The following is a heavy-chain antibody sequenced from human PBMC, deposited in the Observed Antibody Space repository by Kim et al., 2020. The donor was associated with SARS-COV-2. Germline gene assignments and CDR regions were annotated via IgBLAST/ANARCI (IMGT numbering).Heavy chain of an antibody. D-gene: IGHD5-12*01. V-gene: IGHV3-48*03. J-gene: IGHJ6*02. CDR1: GFTFSSYE. CDR2: ISSSGSTI. Sequence: GGSLRLSCAASGFTFSSYEMNWVRQAPGKGLEWVSYISSSGSTIYYADSVKGRFTISRDNAENSLYLQMNSLRAEDTAVYYCARDPGGDGYNYYYYGMDVWGQGTTVTVSS. CDR3: ARDPGGDGYNYYYYGMDV.